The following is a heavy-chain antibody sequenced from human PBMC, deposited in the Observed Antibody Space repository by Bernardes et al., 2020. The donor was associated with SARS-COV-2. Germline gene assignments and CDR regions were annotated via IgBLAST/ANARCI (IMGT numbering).Heavy chain of an antibody. CDR1: GFGFSFYG. CDR2: VSDDGRNK. CDR3: AKEGGYGDHDPYWHFNP. J-gene: IGHJ2*01. V-gene: IGHV3-30*18. Sequence: GSLRLSCAATGFGFSFYGMHWVRQAPGKGLEWVAVVSDDGRNKDYADSVRGRFTISRDNSRDTLYLQMNDLRLDDTAVYYCAKEGGYGDHDPYWHFNPWGRGTLVTVSS. D-gene: IGHD4-17*01.